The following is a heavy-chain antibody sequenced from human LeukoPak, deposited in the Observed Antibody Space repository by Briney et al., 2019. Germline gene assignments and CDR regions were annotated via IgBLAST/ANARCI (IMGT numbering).Heavy chain of an antibody. J-gene: IGHJ6*03. CDR1: GGSISSGSYY. CDR3: ARVTYYYGSGSFYYYMDV. D-gene: IGHD3-10*01. CDR2: IYTSGST. Sequence: SQTLSLTCTVSGGSISSGSYYWSWIRQPAGKGLEWIGRIYTSGSTNYNPSLKSRVTISVDTSKNQFSLKPSSVTAADTAVYYCARVTYYYGSGSFYYYMDVWGKGTTVTVSS. V-gene: IGHV4-61*02.